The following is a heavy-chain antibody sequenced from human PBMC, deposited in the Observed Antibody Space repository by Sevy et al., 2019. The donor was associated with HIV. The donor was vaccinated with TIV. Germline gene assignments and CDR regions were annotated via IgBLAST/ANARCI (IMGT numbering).Heavy chain of an antibody. Sequence: GGSLRLSCAATAFTFSSYDMHWVRQVAGKGLEWVSSIGLSGDTYFAGSVKDRFTISRDNVKNYLYLQMSSLRAGDTAVYYCARETEADAFDVWGQGTFVTVSS. J-gene: IGHJ3*01. V-gene: IGHV3-13*01. CDR1: AFTFSSYD. CDR3: ARETEADAFDV. CDR2: IGLSGDT.